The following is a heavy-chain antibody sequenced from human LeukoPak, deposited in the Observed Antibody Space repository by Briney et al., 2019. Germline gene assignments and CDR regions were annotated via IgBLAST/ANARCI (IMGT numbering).Heavy chain of an antibody. CDR2: IYYSGST. Sequence: PSETLSLTCTVSGGSISSSSYYWSWIRQPPGKGLEWIGYIYYSGSTSHNPSLKSRVTISVDTSKNQFSLKLSSVTAADTAVYYCAREGARWEPSFSAFDIWGQGTMVTVSS. J-gene: IGHJ3*02. CDR1: GGSISSSSYY. CDR3: AREGARWEPSFSAFDI. D-gene: IGHD1-26*01. V-gene: IGHV4-61*01.